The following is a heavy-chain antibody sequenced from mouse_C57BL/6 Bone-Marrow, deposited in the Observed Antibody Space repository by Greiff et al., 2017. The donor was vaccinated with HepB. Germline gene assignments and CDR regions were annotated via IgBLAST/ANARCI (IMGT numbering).Heavy chain of an antibody. J-gene: IGHJ4*01. CDR1: GYTFTSYW. CDR3: ASEGICYGNHYYAMDY. CDR2: INPSNGGT. V-gene: IGHV1-53*01. Sequence: QVQLQQPGTELVKPGASVKLSCKASGYTFTSYWMHWVKQRPGQGLEWIGNINPSNGGTNYNEKFKSKATLTVDKSSSTAYMQLSSLTSEDSAVYYCASEGICYGNHYYAMDYWGQGTSVTVSS. D-gene: IGHD2-1*01.